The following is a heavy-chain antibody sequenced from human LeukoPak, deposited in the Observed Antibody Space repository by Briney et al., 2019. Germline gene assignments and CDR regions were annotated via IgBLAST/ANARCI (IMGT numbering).Heavy chain of an antibody. CDR1: GLSVSSNY. D-gene: IGHD3-22*01. CDR2: MYAGGAS. Sequence: GGSLRLSCAASGLSVSSNYMGWVRQAPGKGLAWVSIMYAGGASYYADSAKGRFTVSRDSSKNTLYLQMNSLRAEDTAVYYCARATVEGAYDYFDYWGQGSLVTVSS. CDR3: ARATVEGAYDYFDY. V-gene: IGHV3-66*01. J-gene: IGHJ4*02.